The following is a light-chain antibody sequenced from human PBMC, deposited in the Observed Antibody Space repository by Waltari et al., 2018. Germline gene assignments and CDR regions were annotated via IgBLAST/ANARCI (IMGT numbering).Light chain of an antibody. V-gene: IGLV2-14*03. Sequence: QSALIQPASVSGSPGQSITISCTGTNDDLGTYNYVSWYQQHPGKAPKLIIYDVTKRPSGISDRFSASKSGNTASLTVSGLQSEDEADYYCSSYTVKRTLLFGGGTRLTVV. CDR1: NDDLGTYNY. CDR3: SSYTVKRTLL. J-gene: IGLJ2*01. CDR2: DVT.